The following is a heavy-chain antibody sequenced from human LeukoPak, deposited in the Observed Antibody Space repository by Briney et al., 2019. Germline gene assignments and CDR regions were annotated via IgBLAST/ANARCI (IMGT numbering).Heavy chain of an antibody. CDR3: ATIKRGSIYGYFDF. Sequence: PSETLSLTCTVSGGSISSHYWSWIRQPPGKGLEWIPYLLDSVNTKDNPSLNSRLTLSADTSKNQFSLRMSSVTAEDTAVYYCATIKRGSIYGYFDFWGQGIKVTVSS. CDR1: GGSISSHY. D-gene: IGHD5-18*01. CDR2: LLDSVNT. J-gene: IGHJ4*02. V-gene: IGHV4-59*11.